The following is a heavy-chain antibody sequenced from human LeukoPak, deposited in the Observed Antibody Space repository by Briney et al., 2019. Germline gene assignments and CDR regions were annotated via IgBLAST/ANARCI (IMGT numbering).Heavy chain of an antibody. J-gene: IGHJ4*02. Sequence: ASVKLSCNASGYTFTSYAMHWVRQAPGQRLEWIGWINAGNGNTKYSQEFQGRVTITRDTSASTAYMELSSLRSEDMAVYYCARGIQLWLIDYWGQGTLVTVSS. CDR1: GYTFTSYA. CDR3: ARGIQLWLIDY. V-gene: IGHV1-3*03. CDR2: INAGNGNT. D-gene: IGHD5-18*01.